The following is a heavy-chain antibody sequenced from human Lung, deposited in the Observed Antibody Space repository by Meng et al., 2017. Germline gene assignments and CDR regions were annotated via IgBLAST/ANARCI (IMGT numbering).Heavy chain of an antibody. CDR3: ARGPTTMAHDFDY. CDR1: GGSFSDYY. J-gene: IGHJ4*02. Sequence: KRQQWGHVLLQPSETLSLPCVVSGGSFSDYYWSWIRQPPGKGLEWIGEINHSGSTNYNPSLESRATISVDTSQNNLSLKLSSVTAADSAVYYCARGPTTMAHDFDYWGQGTLVTVSS. D-gene: IGHD4-11*01. V-gene: IGHV4-34*01. CDR2: INHSGST.